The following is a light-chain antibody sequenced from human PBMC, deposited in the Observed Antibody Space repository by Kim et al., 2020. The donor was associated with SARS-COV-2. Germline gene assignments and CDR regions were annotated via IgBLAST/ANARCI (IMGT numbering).Light chain of an antibody. CDR2: MNH. Sequence: QSVLTQPPSTSGTPGQRVTISCSGSNSNIGSNSVYWYQQRPGTAPKLLIYMNHQRPSGVPDRFSGSKSGTSASLAISGLRSEDEAVYYCAAWDDSPCVVFGGGTQLTVL. J-gene: IGLJ2*01. CDR1: NSNIGSNS. V-gene: IGLV1-47*01. CDR3: AAWDDSPCVV.